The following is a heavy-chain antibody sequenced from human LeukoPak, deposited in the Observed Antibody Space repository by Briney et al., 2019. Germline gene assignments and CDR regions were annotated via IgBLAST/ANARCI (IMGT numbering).Heavy chain of an antibody. CDR1: GYTFTSYG. D-gene: IGHD2-15*01. CDR3: ARGCSGGSCSFDY. Sequence: VASVKVSCKASGYTFTSYGISWLRQAPGQGLEWMGWISAYNGNANYAQKLQGRVTMTTDTSTSTAYMELRSLRSDDTAVYYCARGCSGGSCSFDYWGQGTLVAVSS. J-gene: IGHJ4*02. CDR2: ISAYNGNA. V-gene: IGHV1-18*04.